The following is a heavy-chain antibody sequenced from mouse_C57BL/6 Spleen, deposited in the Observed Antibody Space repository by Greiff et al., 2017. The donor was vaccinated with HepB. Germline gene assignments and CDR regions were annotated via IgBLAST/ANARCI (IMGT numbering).Heavy chain of an antibody. D-gene: IGHD2-5*01. CDR3: ARSRTVAYYSNDYYAMDY. CDR2: IYPGDGDT. J-gene: IGHJ4*01. CDR1: GYAFSSSW. Sequence: QVQLQQSGPELVKPGASVKISCKASGYAFSSSWMNWVKQRPGKGLEWIGRIYPGDGDTNYNGKFKGKATLTADKSSSTAYMQLSSLTSEDSAVYFCARSRTVAYYSNDYYAMDYWGQGTSVTVSS. V-gene: IGHV1-82*01.